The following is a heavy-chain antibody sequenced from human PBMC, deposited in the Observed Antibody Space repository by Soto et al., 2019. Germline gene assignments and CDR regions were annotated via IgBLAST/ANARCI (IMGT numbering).Heavy chain of an antibody. Sequence: QVQLVESGGGVVQPGRSLRLSCAASGFTFSSYGMHWVRQAPGKGLEWVAVIWYDGSNKYYADSVKGRFTISRDNSKNTLYLQMNSLRAEDTAVYYCARDFPSNWGSLDYWGQGTLVTVSS. V-gene: IGHV3-33*01. D-gene: IGHD7-27*01. CDR1: GFTFSSYG. CDR2: IWYDGSNK. CDR3: ARDFPSNWGSLDY. J-gene: IGHJ4*02.